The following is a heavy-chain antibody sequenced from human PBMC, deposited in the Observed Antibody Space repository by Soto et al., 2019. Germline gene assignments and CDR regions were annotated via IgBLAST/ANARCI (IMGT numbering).Heavy chain of an antibody. CDR3: SRDVVVGAKALNY. CDR1: GFTFSNYW. Sequence: LILSCAASGFTFSNYWMTWVRHAPGKGLELVANIKEDGSEKHYVDSVKGRFTISRDNAKNSLYLQMNSLRVEDTAVYFCSRDVVVGAKALNYWGQGALVTVSS. D-gene: IGHD2-15*01. V-gene: IGHV3-7*01. CDR2: IKEDGSEK. J-gene: IGHJ4*02.